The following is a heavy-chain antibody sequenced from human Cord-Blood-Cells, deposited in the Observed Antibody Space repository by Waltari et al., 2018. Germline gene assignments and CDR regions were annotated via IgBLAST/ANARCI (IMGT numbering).Heavy chain of an antibody. D-gene: IGHD3-3*01. CDR3: ARGRITIFGVVIMGWFDP. CDR2: INHSGST. V-gene: IGHV4-34*01. J-gene: IGHJ5*02. Sequence: QVQLQQWGAGLLKPSETLSLTCAVYGGSFSGYYRSWIRQPPGKGLEWIGEINHSGSTNYNPSLKSRVTISVDTSKNQFSLKLSSVTAADTAVYYCARGRITIFGVVIMGWFDPWGQGTLVTVSS. CDR1: GGSFSGYY.